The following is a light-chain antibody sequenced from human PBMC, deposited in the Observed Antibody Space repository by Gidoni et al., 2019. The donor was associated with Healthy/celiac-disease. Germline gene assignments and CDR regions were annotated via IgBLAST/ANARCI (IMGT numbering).Light chain of an antibody. V-gene: IGKV1-39*01. CDR3: QQSYSTPLHT. Sequence: DIPLTQSPSSLSASVGDRVTITCRASQSISSYLNWYQQKPGKAPKLLIYAASSLQIGVPSRFSGSGSGTDFTLTISSLQPEDFATYYCQQSYSTPLHTFXQXTKLEIK. CDR1: QSISSY. CDR2: AAS. J-gene: IGKJ2*01.